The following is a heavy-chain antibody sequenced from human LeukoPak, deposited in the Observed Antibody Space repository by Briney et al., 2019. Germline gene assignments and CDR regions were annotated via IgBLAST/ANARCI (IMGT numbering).Heavy chain of an antibody. CDR3: ARDSSGYGDYGMDV. CDR2: IYYSGST. D-gene: IGHD5-12*01. CDR1: GGSISTFY. Sequence: SETLSLTCTVSGGSISTFYWTWIRQPPGKGLEWIGYIYYSGSTNYNPSLKSRVTISVDTSKNQFSLKLSSVTAADTAVYYCARDSSGYGDYGMDVWGQGTTVTVSS. J-gene: IGHJ6*02. V-gene: IGHV4-59*01.